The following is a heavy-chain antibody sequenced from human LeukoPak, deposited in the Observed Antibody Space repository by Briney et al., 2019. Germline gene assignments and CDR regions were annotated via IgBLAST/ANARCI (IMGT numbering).Heavy chain of an antibody. CDR1: GYTFTGYY. D-gene: IGHD1-26*01. CDR2: INPNSGGT. CDR3: AREYSGSYYGPFDY. J-gene: IGHJ4*02. V-gene: IGHV1-2*02. Sequence: ASVKVSCKASGYTFTGYYMHWVRQAPGQGLEWMGWINPNSGGTNYAQKFQGKVTMTRDTSISTAYMELSRLRSDDTAVYYCAREYSGSYYGPFDYWGQGTLVTVSS.